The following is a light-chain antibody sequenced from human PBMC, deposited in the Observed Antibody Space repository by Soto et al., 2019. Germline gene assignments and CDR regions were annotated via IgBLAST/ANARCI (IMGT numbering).Light chain of an antibody. V-gene: IGLV2-14*01. CDR2: DVS. J-gene: IGLJ1*01. CDR3: SSYTSSSTRV. CDR1: SSDVGGYNY. Sequence: QSVLTQPASVSGSPGQSITISCTGTSSDVGGYNYVSRYQQHPGKAPQLMIYDVSNRPSGVSTRFSGSKSGNTASLTISGLQAEDEADYYCSSYTSSSTRVFGTGTKVTVL.